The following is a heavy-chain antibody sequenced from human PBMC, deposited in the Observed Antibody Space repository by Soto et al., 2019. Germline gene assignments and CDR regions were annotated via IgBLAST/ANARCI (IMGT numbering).Heavy chain of an antibody. D-gene: IGHD1-20*01. CDR3: ARGQRTTRIAGNNWFDP. V-gene: IGHV1-8*01. Sequence: VKVSCKASGYTFTSYDINWVRQATGQVLEWMGWMNPNSGNTGYAQKFQGRVTMTRNTSISTAYMELSSLRSEDTAVYYCARGQRTTRIAGNNWFDPWGQGTLVTVSS. CDR1: GYTFTSYD. J-gene: IGHJ5*02. CDR2: MNPNSGNT.